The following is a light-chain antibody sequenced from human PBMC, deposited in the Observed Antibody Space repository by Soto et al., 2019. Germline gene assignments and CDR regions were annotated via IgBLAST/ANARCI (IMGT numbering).Light chain of an antibody. V-gene: IGLV1-44*01. J-gene: IGLJ1*01. CDR3: AAWDDSLNGRYV. Sequence: QSVLTQPPSASRTPGQRVIISCSGSSSHIGSNTVNWYQQLPGTAPKLLIYSNNQRPSGVPDRFSGSKSGTSASLAISGLQSEDEADYYCAAWDDSLNGRYVFGTGTKLTVL. CDR1: SSHIGSNT. CDR2: SNN.